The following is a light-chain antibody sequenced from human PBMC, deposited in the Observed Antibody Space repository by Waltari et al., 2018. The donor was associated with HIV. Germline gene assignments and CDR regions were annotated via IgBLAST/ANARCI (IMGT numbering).Light chain of an antibody. CDR2: DAS. V-gene: IGKV3-11*01. CDR1: QSVYSY. CDR3: QQRSTWPRT. Sequence: EVVLTQSPATLSLSPGDIATLSCRASQSVYSYLAWYQQKPGQAPRLLIYDASNRATGIPARFSGSGSGTDFTLTISSLEPEDFAMYYCQQRSTWPRTFGQGTKVENK. J-gene: IGKJ1*01.